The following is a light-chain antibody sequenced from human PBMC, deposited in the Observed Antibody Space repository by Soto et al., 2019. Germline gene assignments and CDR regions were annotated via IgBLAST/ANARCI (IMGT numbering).Light chain of an antibody. J-gene: IGKJ1*01. CDR1: QSISTW. V-gene: IGKV1-5*01. CDR2: DAS. Sequence: GXXVTIXCRASQSISTWLAWYQQKPGKAPKLLIYDASSLESGVPSXXXXXXXXXXXXXXXSSLQPDDFATYYCQQYNSYPLTFGQGTKVEXK. CDR3: QQYNSYPLT.